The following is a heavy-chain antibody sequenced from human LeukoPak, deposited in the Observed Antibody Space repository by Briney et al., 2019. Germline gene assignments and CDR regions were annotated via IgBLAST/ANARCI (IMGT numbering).Heavy chain of an antibody. CDR2: IYSSGST. CDR1: GFTFSSYA. CDR3: ARGGKATVVTM. V-gene: IGHV4-59*10. Sequence: GSLRLSCAASGFTFSSYAMSWVRQAPGKGLEWIGRIYSSGSTNYNPSLKSRVSMSVDTSKNQFSLKLTSVTAADTAVYYCARGGKATVVTMWGQGILVTVSS. J-gene: IGHJ4*02. D-gene: IGHD4-23*01.